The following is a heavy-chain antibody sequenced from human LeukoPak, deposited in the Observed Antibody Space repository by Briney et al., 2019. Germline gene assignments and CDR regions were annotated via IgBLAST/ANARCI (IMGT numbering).Heavy chain of an antibody. CDR2: IYHSGST. V-gene: IGHV4-30-2*01. J-gene: IGHJ3*02. CDR1: GGSISSGGYS. Sequence: TLSLTCAVSGGSISSGGYSWSWIRQPPGKGLEWIGYIYHSGSTYYNPSLKSRVTISVDRSKNQFSLMLSSVTAADTAVYYCARAVLRGAFDIWGQGTMVTVSS. CDR3: ARAVLRGAFDI.